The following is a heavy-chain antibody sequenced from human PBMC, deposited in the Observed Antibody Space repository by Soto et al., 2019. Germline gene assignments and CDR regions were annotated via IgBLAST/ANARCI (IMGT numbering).Heavy chain of an antibody. CDR3: ARGGGAYYFDY. Sequence: QVQLVQSGAEVKKPGSSVTVSCTASGGTFSSYTISWVRQAPGQGLEWMGRIIPILGIANYAQKFQGRVTITADKSTSTAYMELSSLRSEDTAVYYCARGGGAYYFDYWGQGTLVTVSS. J-gene: IGHJ4*02. CDR1: GGTFSSYT. CDR2: IIPILGIA. V-gene: IGHV1-69*02. D-gene: IGHD1-26*01.